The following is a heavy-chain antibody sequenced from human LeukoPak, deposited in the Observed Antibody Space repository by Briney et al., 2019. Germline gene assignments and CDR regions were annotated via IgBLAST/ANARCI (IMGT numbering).Heavy chain of an antibody. CDR1: GFTFGDNA. Sequence: GGSLRLSCTASGFTFGDNAMSWVRQAPGKGLDWVAFIWADGSDQEYADSVKGRFTISRDNSKKTMYLQMNSLRVEDTAVYYCARDPPGSGWALDYWGQGTLVTVSS. D-gene: IGHD6-19*01. J-gene: IGHJ4*02. CDR3: ARDPPGSGWALDY. V-gene: IGHV3-33*08. CDR2: IWADGSDQ.